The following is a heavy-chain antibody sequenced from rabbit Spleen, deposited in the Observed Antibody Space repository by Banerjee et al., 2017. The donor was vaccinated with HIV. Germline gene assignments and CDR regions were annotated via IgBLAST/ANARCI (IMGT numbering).Heavy chain of an antibody. CDR2: IHAGSTNNI. Sequence: QSLEESGGDLVKPGASLTLTCTASGFSFSAGYYMCWVRQAPGKGLEWIACIHAGSTNNIYYASWAKGRFTISKTSSTTVTLQMTSLTAADTATYFCARGEHFSVGFSAFAIYLDLWGPGTLVTVS. D-gene: IGHD6-1*01. CDR1: GFSFSAGYY. CDR3: ARGEHFSVGFSAFAIYLDL. V-gene: IGHV1S40*01. J-gene: IGHJ4*01.